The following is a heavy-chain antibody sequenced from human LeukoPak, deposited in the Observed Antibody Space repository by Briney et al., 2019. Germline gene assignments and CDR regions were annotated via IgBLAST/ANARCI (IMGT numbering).Heavy chain of an antibody. J-gene: IGHJ4*02. V-gene: IGHV3-11*04. CDR2: ISSSGSTQ. Sequence: PGGSLSLSCAASGFTFSDYYMSWIRQAPGKGLEWISYISSSGSTQYYADSVKGRFTISRDNAKSSLYLQVNSLRAEDTAVYYCAIQMTMIVVVPYFDYGGQGTLVTVSS. CDR3: AIQMTMIVVVPYFDY. CDR1: GFTFSDYY. D-gene: IGHD3-22*01.